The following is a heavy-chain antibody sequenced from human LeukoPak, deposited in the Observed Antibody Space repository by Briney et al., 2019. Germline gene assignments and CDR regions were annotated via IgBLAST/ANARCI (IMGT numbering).Heavy chain of an antibody. CDR1: GFTFSSYV. CDR3: AKDFIAYSGGYYFDY. J-gene: IGHJ4*02. CDR2: FSGGGGST. D-gene: IGHD6-19*01. Sequence: TGGSLRLSCAASGFTFSSYVMTWVRQAPGKGLEWVSTFSGGGGSTYYAASVQGRFTISRDNSKSTLYLQMNSLRAEDTAVYYCAKDFIAYSGGYYFDYWGQGTLVTVSS. V-gene: IGHV3-23*01.